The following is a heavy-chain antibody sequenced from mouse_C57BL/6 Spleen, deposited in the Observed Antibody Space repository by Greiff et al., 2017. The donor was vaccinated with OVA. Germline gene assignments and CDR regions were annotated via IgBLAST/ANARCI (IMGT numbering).Heavy chain of an antibody. CDR3: ARDSSGYYFDY. CDR1: GYAFSSSW. CDR2: IYPGDGDT. V-gene: IGHV1-82*01. Sequence: VQRVESGPELVKPGASVKISCKASGYAFSSSWMNWVKQRPGKGLEWIGRIYPGDGDTNYNGKFKGKATLTADKSSSTVYMQLSSLTSEDSAVYFCARDSSGYYFDYWGQGTTLTVSS. J-gene: IGHJ2*01. D-gene: IGHD3-2*02.